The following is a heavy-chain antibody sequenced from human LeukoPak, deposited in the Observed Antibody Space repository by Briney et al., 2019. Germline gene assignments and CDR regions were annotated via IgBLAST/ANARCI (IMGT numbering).Heavy chain of an antibody. Sequence: SEALSLTCTVSGGSITRSTDYWGWIRQPPGKGLEWIGSINYSGITYYNPSLKSRVTKSVDTSKNQFSLNLNSVTAADTAVYYCARHDRGGLDAFDIWGQGTMVTVFS. CDR1: GGSITRSTDY. CDR2: INYSGIT. D-gene: IGHD3-16*01. CDR3: ARHDRGGLDAFDI. V-gene: IGHV4-39*01. J-gene: IGHJ3*02.